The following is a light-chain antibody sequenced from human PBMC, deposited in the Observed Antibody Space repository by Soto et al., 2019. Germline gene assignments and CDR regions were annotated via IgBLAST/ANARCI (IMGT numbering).Light chain of an antibody. CDR2: GAS. V-gene: IGKV3-11*02. CDR1: QSVNNY. CDR3: QERSNWPRDS. J-gene: IGKJ4*01. Sequence: EIVLTQSPATLSLSPGERATLSCGASQSVNNYLAWYQQKPGQSPRLVIYGASGRATGIPARFSGSGSGRDFTLTISRLEPEDFAVYYCQERSNWPRDSFGGGTKVEMK.